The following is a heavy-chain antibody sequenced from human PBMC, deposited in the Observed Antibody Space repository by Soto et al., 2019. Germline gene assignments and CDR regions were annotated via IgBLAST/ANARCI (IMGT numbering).Heavy chain of an antibody. CDR1: GFTFNNYA. CDR2: ISGGGDTT. CDR3: AKGRGGSGSLTPRVDL. Sequence: GGSLRLSCAASGFTFNNYAMTWVRQAPGKGLEWVSAISGGGDTTSYADSVKGRFTVSRDGSKNTLYLQMSSLRAEDTALYYCAKGRGGSGSLTPRVDLWGQGTLVT. J-gene: IGHJ4*02. D-gene: IGHD3-10*01. V-gene: IGHV3-23*01.